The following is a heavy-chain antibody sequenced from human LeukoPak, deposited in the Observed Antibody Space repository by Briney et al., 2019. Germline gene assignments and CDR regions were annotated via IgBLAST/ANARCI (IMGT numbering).Heavy chain of an antibody. CDR1: GDSVSGFY. J-gene: IGHJ4*02. Sequence: SETLSLTCSVSGDSVSGFYWSWTRQPAGKGLEWIGRIYTSGNTRDTSTKYNPSLRSRVSMSVDTSKNQFSLKLRSVTAADTAIYYCAIDTFSSGWWDYSDYWGQGILVTVSS. CDR3: AIDTFSSGWWDYSDY. D-gene: IGHD6-19*01. CDR2: IYTSGNT. V-gene: IGHV4-4*07.